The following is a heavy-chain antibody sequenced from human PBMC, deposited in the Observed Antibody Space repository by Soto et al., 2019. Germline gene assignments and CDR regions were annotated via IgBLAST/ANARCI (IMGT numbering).Heavy chain of an antibody. CDR1: GYTFTSYG. J-gene: IGHJ1*01. V-gene: IGHV1-18*01. CDR3: AREDIVVVPAAISQYSQH. D-gene: IGHD2-2*02. Sequence: ASVKVSCKASGYTFTSYGISWVRQAPGQGLEWMGWISAYNGNTNYAQKLQGRVTMTTDTSTSTAYMELRSLRSDDTAVYYCAREDIVVVPAAISQYSQHWGRGTLVTVSS. CDR2: ISAYNGNT.